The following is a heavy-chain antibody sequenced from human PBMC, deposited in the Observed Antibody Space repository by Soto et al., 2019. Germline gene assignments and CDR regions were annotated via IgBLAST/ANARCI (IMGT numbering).Heavy chain of an antibody. J-gene: IGHJ6*03. CDR1: AFTFGSHT. Sequence: GGSLRLSCEASAFTFGSHTMNWVRQAPGKGLEWVSSINNRNTRTFYADSVKGRFTISRDNAKNSLYLQMNSLRAEDTAVYYCARGGIAKPDSSSWYLHYYYYYMDVWGKGTTVTVSS. CDR3: ARGGIAKPDSSSWYLHYYYYYMDV. V-gene: IGHV3-21*01. CDR2: INNRNTRT. D-gene: IGHD6-13*01.